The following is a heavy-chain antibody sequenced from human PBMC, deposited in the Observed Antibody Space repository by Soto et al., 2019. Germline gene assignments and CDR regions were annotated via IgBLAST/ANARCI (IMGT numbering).Heavy chain of an antibody. Sequence: GGSLRLSCAASGFTFSSYAMSWVRQAPGKGLEWVSAISGSGGSTYYADSVKGRFTISRDNSKNTLYLQMNSLRAEDTAVYYCAKLSPRYCSSTSCHKVDAFDIWGQGTMVTVSS. J-gene: IGHJ3*02. CDR2: ISGSGGST. CDR1: GFTFSSYA. V-gene: IGHV3-23*01. D-gene: IGHD2-2*01. CDR3: AKLSPRYCSSTSCHKVDAFDI.